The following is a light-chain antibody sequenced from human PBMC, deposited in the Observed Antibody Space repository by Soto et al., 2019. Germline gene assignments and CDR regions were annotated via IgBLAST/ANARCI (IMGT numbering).Light chain of an antibody. CDR1: QSVSSSY. Sequence: EIVLTQSPGTLSLSQGERATLSCRASQSVSSSYLAWYQHKPCQVPRLLIYGASSRATGIPDRFSGSGSGTDFTLTISRLEPEDFAVYYCQQYGSSPPLTFGGGTKVDIK. CDR2: GAS. CDR3: QQYGSSPPLT. V-gene: IGKV3-20*01. J-gene: IGKJ4*01.